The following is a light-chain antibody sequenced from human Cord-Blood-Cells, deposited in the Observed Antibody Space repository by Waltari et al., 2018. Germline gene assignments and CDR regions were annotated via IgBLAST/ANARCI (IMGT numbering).Light chain of an antibody. CDR1: SSNIGAGYD. J-gene: IGLJ3*02. CDR2: GNC. CDR3: QSYDSSLSGWV. V-gene: IGLV1-40*01. Sequence: QSVLTQPPSVSGAPGQRVTISCTGRSSNIGAGYDVHWYQQLPGTAPKLLIYGNCTWPSGVPDRFSGSKSGTSASLAITGLQAEDEADYYCQSYDSSLSGWVFGGGTKLTVL.